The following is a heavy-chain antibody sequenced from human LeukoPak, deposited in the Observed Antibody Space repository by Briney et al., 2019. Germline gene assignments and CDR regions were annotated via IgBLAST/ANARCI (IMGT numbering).Heavy chain of an antibody. J-gene: IGHJ5*02. CDR3: ARVGYSSRNWFDP. D-gene: IGHD6-19*01. CDR2: IIPIFGTA. V-gene: IGHV1-69*01. CDR1: GGTFSSYA. Sequence: SVKVSCKASGGTFSSYAISWVRQAPGQGLEWMGGIIPIFGTANYAQKFQGRVTITAEESTSTAYMELSSLRSEDTAVYYCARVGYSSRNWFDPWGQGTLVTVSS.